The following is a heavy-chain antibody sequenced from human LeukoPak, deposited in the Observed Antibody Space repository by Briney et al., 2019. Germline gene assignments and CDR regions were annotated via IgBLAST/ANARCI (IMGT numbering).Heavy chain of an antibody. J-gene: IGHJ4*02. Sequence: GGSLRLSCAASGFTFSSHSMSWVRHAPGKGLEWVSAISGSGGSTYYADSVKGRFTISRDNSKNTLYLQMNSLRAEDTAVYYCAKGLRGYSYGFTLGYWGQGTLVTVSS. CDR3: AKGLRGYSYGFTLGY. V-gene: IGHV3-23*01. D-gene: IGHD5-18*01. CDR1: GFTFSSHS. CDR2: ISGSGGST.